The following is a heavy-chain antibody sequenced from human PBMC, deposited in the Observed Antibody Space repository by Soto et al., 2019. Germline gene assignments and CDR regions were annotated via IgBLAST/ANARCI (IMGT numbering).Heavy chain of an antibody. V-gene: IGHV5-51*01. CDR1: GYSSANFW. CDR3: AIATHGTSYFDY. CDR2: IHFVGSDT. Sequence: GETLKISCKASGYSSANFWIGWVRQMPGKGLEWMGFIHFVGSDTRYTPPFQDQVTISADKSINTAYLQWNSLRASDTAIFYCAIATHGTSYFDYLGKETLVTVPS. J-gene: IGHJ4*02. D-gene: IGHD6-13*01.